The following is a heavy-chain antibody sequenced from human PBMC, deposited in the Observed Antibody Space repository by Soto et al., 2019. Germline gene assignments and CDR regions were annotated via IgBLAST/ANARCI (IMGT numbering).Heavy chain of an antibody. CDR1: GYTFTSYY. CDR2: INPGGGST. Sequence: ASVKVSCKASGYTFTSYYTHWGRQATGQGLEWMGIINPGGGSTSYAQKFQGRVTMTRDTSTSPVYMELSSLRSEDTAVYYCARVSKGSTAVTPAPLDYWGQGTLVTVSS. V-gene: IGHV1-46*01. J-gene: IGHJ4*02. CDR3: ARVSKGSTAVTPAPLDY. D-gene: IGHD4-17*01.